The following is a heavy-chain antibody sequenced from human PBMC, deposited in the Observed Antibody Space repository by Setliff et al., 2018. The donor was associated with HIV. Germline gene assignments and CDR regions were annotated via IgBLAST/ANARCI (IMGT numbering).Heavy chain of an antibody. J-gene: IGHJ4*02. CDR2: IYSNGNT. D-gene: IGHD6-19*01. Sequence: SETLSLTCTVSDDSVSTFYWNWIRQPPGKGLEWIGRIYSNGNTDYNPSLKSRVTISEDTSKNQFSLKVNSVTAADTALYYCARRRGQKATGWYYFDFWGQGALVTVSS. CDR1: DDSVSTFY. CDR3: ARRRGQKATGWYYFDF. V-gene: IGHV4-59*08.